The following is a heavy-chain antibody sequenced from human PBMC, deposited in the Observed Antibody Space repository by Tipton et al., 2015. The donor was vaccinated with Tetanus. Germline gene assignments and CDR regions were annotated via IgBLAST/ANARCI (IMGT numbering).Heavy chain of an antibody. V-gene: IGHV4-39*01. CDR1: GGSNTSSTYY. D-gene: IGHD2/OR15-2a*01. CDR2: FYSGGSI. CDR3: ARHSSWFDP. J-gene: IGHJ5*02. Sequence: TLSLTCTVSGGSNTSSTYYWGWIRQPPGKGLEWIGTFYSGGSIFYNPSFKSRATISVDTPKNQISLRLTSVASADTAVYYCARHSSWFDPWGQGTLVTVSS.